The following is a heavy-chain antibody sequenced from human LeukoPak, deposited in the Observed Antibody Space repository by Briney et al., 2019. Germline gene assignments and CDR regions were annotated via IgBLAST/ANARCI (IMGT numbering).Heavy chain of an antibody. Sequence: SGPTLVKPTETLTLTCSFSGFSLTTDKVSVGWIRQPPGKAPEWLALIYWDDDKRYSPSLKSRLTIAKDTSKNQVLLTMTDTAPVDTATYYCAHTYDFWTAYFDYWGQGTRVTVSS. V-gene: IGHV2-5*02. CDR1: GFSLTTDKVS. CDR3: AHTYDFWTAYFDY. J-gene: IGHJ4*02. D-gene: IGHD3/OR15-3a*01. CDR2: IYWDDDK.